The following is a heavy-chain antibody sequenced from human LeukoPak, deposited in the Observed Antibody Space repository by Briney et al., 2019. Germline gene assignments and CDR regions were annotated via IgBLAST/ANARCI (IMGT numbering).Heavy chain of an antibody. CDR3: SRSSSRDFGVVIKTYYYYMDV. V-gene: IGHV3-73*01. J-gene: IGHJ6*03. CDR2: IRSKANSSAP. D-gene: IGHD3-3*01. CDR1: GLTFSGSA. Sequence: GGSLSPSCAASGLTFSGSAMHWVRQASGKGLEWVGRIRSKANSSAPAYAGSVTGRFATSRADSKNTAYLHMNSLTRADTTVNYCSRSSSRDFGVVIKTYYYYMDVWGKGTTVTVSS.